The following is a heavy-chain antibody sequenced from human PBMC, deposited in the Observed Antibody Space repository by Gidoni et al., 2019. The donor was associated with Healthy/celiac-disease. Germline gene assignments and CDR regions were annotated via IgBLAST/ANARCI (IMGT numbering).Heavy chain of an antibody. D-gene: IGHD3-22*01. V-gene: IGHV3-23*01. Sequence: EVQLLESGGGLVQPGGSLRLSCAASGFTFSSYAMSWVRQAPGKGLEWVSAISGSGGSTYYADSVKGRFTISRDNSKNTLYLQMNSLRAEDTAVYYCAKDMGSLDSSGYYYAFDIWGQGTMVTVSS. CDR2: ISGSGGST. J-gene: IGHJ3*02. CDR1: GFTFSSYA. CDR3: AKDMGSLDSSGYYYAFDI.